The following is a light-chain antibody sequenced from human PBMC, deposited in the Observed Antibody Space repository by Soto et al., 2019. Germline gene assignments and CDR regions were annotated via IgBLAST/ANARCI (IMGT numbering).Light chain of an antibody. CDR1: QTVNSPY. CDR2: GAS. V-gene: IGKV3-20*01. J-gene: IGKJ3*01. CDR3: HQHETSPPT. Sequence: EIVLTQSPGTLSLSPGESGILSCRTSQTVNSPYLAWYQQKPGQAPRLLISGASTRATGIPDRFSGSGSGTEFTLTISRLESEDFAVSYCHQHETSPPTFGPGTKVDVK.